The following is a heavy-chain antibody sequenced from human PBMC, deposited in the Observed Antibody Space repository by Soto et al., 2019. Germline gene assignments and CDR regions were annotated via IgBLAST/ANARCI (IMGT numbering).Heavy chain of an antibody. CDR2: ISYDGSNK. Sequence: PGGSLGLSCSASGFTFKSYAMHWVRQAPGKGLEWVAVISYDGSNKYYADSVKGRFTISRDNSKNTLYLQMNSLRAEDTAVYYCARVPTHDSSGYHPGYPFDYWGQGTLVTVSS. CDR3: ARVPTHDSSGYHPGYPFDY. D-gene: IGHD3-22*01. V-gene: IGHV3-30-3*01. CDR1: GFTFKSYA. J-gene: IGHJ4*02.